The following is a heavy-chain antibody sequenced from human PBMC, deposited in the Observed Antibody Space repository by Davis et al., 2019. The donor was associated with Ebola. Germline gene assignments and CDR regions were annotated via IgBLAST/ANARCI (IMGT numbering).Heavy chain of an antibody. CDR3: ARLRSITRLTSFYY. CDR2: IYPGDSET. D-gene: IGHD3-10*01. V-gene: IGHV5-51*01. CDR1: GYSFTSYW. J-gene: IGHJ4*02. Sequence: GESLKISCKGSGYSFTSYWIAWVRQMPGKGLECMGIIYPGDSETRYSPYFQGQVTISADKSITTAYLQWSSLKASDTAMYYGARLRSITRLTSFYYWGQGTLVTVSS.